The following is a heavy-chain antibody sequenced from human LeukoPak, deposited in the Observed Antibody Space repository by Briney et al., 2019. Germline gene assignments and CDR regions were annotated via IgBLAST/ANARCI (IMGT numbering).Heavy chain of an antibody. CDR2: IKQDGSEK. CDR1: GFTFSSYW. J-gene: IGHJ4*02. D-gene: IGHD3-10*01. Sequence: PGGSLRLSCAASGFTFSSYWLSWVRKAPGKGLERVANIKQDGSEKYYVDSVKGRFTISRDNAKNSLYLQMNSLRAEDTAVYYCARDLYYYGSGSYGSVMNYWGQGTLVTVSS. CDR3: ARDLYYYGSGSYGSVMNY. V-gene: IGHV3-7*03.